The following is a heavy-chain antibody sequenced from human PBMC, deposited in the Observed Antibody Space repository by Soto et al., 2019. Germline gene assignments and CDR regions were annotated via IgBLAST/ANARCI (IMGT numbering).Heavy chain of an antibody. CDR2: ISGSGGST. J-gene: IGHJ4*02. CDR1: GFTFSSYA. V-gene: IGHV3-23*01. Sequence: QPGGSLRLSCAAAGFTFSSYAMSWVRQAPGKGLEWVSAISGSGGSTYYADSVKGRFTISRDNSKNTLYLQMNSLRAGDTAVYYCAKESTHRVWGSYRNSDYWGQGTLVTVSS. D-gene: IGHD3-16*02. CDR3: AKESTHRVWGSYRNSDY.